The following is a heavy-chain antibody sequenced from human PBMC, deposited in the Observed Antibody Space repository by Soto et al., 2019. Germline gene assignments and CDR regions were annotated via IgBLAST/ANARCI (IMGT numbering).Heavy chain of an antibody. J-gene: IGHJ6*03. Sequence: ASVKVSCKTSGYTFTRYYVHWVRQAPGQGLEWMGIINPSGGSTSYAQKFQGRVTMTRDTSTSTVYMELSSLRSEDTAVYYCAGPSFGESRYYYYYMDVWGKGTTVTVSS. D-gene: IGHD3-10*01. V-gene: IGHV1-46*01. CDR2: INPSGGST. CDR3: AGPSFGESRYYYYYMDV. CDR1: GYTFTRYY.